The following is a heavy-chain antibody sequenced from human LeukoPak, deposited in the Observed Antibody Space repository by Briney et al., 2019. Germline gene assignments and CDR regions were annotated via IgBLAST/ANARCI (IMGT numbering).Heavy chain of an antibody. CDR3: ATVPDSSGYYSRWAFDI. Sequence: PGGSLRLSCAASGFTFSSYAMHWVRQAPGKGLEYVSAISSNGGSTYYANSVKGRFTISRDNSKNTLYLQMGSLRAEDMAVYYCATVPDSSGYYSRWAFDIWGQGTMVTVSS. D-gene: IGHD3-22*01. J-gene: IGHJ3*02. V-gene: IGHV3-64*01. CDR2: ISSNGGST. CDR1: GFTFSSYA.